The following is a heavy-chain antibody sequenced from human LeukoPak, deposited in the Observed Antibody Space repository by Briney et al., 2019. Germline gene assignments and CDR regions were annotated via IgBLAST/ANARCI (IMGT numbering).Heavy chain of an antibody. CDR1: GGSISSSSYY. Sequence: SETLSLTCTVSGGSISSSSYYWGWIRQPPGKGLEWIGSIYYSGSTYYNPSLKSRVTIPVDTSKNQFSLKLSSVTAADTAVYYCARRLRASTFGGGNYYFDYWGQGTLVTVSS. CDR3: ARRLRASTFGGGNYYFDY. V-gene: IGHV4-39*01. J-gene: IGHJ4*02. CDR2: IYYSGST. D-gene: IGHD3-16*01.